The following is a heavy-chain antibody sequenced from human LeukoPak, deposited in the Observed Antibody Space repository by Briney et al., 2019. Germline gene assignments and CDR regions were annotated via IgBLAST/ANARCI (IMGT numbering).Heavy chain of an antibody. V-gene: IGHV3-21*01. D-gene: IGHD6-13*01. Sequence: GGSLRLSCAVSGYTFSSYSMNWVRQAPGKGLEWVSSLSSSRDYIYYSDSVKGRFTISGDNAKNSLYLQMNSLRAEDTAVYYCARDLPSPLVVAAAGFHYYGMDVWGQGTTVTVSS. CDR1: GYTFSSYS. J-gene: IGHJ6*02. CDR3: ARDLPSPLVVAAAGFHYYGMDV. CDR2: LSSSRDYI.